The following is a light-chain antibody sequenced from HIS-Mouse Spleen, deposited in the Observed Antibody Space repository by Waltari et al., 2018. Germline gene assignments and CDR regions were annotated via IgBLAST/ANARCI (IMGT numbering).Light chain of an antibody. V-gene: IGLV2-14*03. J-gene: IGLJ3*02. CDR3: SSYTSSSTWV. Sequence: QSALTQPASVSGSPGQSITISCTGTSSEVGGYNYVSWYQQHPGKAPKLMISDVSKRPSGVSNRFSGSKSGNTASLTISGLQAEDEADYYCSSYTSSSTWVFGGGTKLTVL. CDR1: SSEVGGYNY. CDR2: DVS.